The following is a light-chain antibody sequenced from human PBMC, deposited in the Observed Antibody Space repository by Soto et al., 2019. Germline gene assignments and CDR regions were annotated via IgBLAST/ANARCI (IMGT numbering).Light chain of an antibody. Sequence: DIQMTQSPSTLSASVGDRVTITCRASQSISTWLAWYQQKPGQAPKLLICDASSLESGVPSRFSGSGSGTEFTLTISSLQPDDFATYYCQQYNSYSTFGQGTNVEIK. CDR3: QQYNSYST. CDR1: QSISTW. J-gene: IGKJ1*01. V-gene: IGKV1-5*01. CDR2: DAS.